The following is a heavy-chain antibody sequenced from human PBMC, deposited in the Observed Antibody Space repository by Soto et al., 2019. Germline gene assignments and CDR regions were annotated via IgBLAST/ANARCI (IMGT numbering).Heavy chain of an antibody. CDR1: GFTFSSYA. CDR2: IGESGTPT. J-gene: IGHJ6*02. Sequence: EVQLLESGGGLVQPGGSLRLSCAASGFTFSSYAMKWFRQAPGKGLEWVSLIGESGTPTYYADSVKGRFTISRDNPGNTLFLEMYSLRAEDTAVYYCARYIPGVRYYGMDVWGQGTTVTVSS. CDR3: ARYIPGVRYYGMDV. D-gene: IGHD2-2*01. V-gene: IGHV3-23*01.